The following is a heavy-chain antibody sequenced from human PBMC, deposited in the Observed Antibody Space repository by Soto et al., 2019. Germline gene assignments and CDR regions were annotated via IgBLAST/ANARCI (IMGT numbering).Heavy chain of an antibody. CDR1: GGSVSSGSYY. CDR3: ARDGGAPYCGGDCYHCHYFDY. Sequence: PSETLSLTCTVSGGSVSSGSYYWSWIRQPPGKGLEWIGYIYYSGSTNYNPSLKSRVTISVDTSKNQFSLKLSSVTAADTAVYYCARDGGAPYCGGDCYHCHYFDYWGQGTLVTVSS. V-gene: IGHV4-61*01. J-gene: IGHJ4*02. D-gene: IGHD2-21*02. CDR2: IYYSGST.